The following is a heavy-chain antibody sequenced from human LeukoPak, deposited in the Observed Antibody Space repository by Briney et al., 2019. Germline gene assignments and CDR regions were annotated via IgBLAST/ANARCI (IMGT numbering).Heavy chain of an antibody. J-gene: IGHJ4*02. CDR2: IYYSGST. CDR3: ARSYYYDYRQIDY. Sequence: SETLSLPCTVSGDSISTSSYYLGWIRQPPGKGREWLGSIYYSGSTYYNPSLKSRVTISVDTSKNQFSLNLYSVTAADTAVFYCARSYYYDYRQIDYWGQGTLVTVSS. D-gene: IGHD3-22*01. V-gene: IGHV4-39*01. CDR1: GDSISTSSYY.